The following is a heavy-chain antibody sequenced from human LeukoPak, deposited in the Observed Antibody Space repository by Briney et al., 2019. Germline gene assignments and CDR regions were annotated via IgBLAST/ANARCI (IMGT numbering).Heavy chain of an antibody. Sequence: SEPLSLICAVSGVSIRSNLWRTWVRQPPGTGLEWIAEIHYSGSINYNPYVKSRVTISLDKAKNQFSLNLNSVTAADTAVHYCSRYVGARLPGYWGQRTLVTVAS. CDR3: SRYVGARLPGY. D-gene: IGHD6-6*01. CDR2: IHYSGSI. J-gene: IGHJ4*02. CDR1: GVSIRSNLW. V-gene: IGHV4-4*02.